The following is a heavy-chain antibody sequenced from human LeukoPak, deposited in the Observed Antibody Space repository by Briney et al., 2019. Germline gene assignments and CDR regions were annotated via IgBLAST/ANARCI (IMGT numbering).Heavy chain of an antibody. J-gene: IGHJ4*02. Sequence: PGGSLRLSCAASGFTFSSYAMSWVRQAPGKGLVWVSRINSDGRSTNYADSVKGRFTISRDNAKNTLYLQMNSLRAEDTAVYYCARGADSGYSSDNWGLGTLVSVSS. D-gene: IGHD3-9*01. CDR1: GFTFSSYA. V-gene: IGHV3-74*01. CDR3: ARGADSGYSSDN. CDR2: INSDGRST.